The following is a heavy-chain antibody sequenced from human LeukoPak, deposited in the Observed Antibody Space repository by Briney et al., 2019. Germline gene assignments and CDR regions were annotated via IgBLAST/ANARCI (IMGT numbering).Heavy chain of an antibody. Sequence: ASVKVSCKASGGTFSSYAISWVRQAPGQGLEWMGGIIPIFGTANYAQKFQGRVTITADESTSTAYMELSSLRSEGTAVYYCARSSSSWYYFDYWGQGTLVTVSS. D-gene: IGHD6-13*01. V-gene: IGHV1-69*13. CDR1: GGTFSSYA. CDR3: ARSSSSWYYFDY. J-gene: IGHJ4*02. CDR2: IIPIFGTA.